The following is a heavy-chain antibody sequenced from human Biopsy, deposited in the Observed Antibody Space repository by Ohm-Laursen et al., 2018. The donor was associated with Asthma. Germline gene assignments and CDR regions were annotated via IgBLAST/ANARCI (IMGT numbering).Heavy chain of an antibody. CDR1: GGTFNTYV. CDR3: TRKAGSCMSRTCYSLEF. CDR2: INSVFGTT. J-gene: IGHJ4*02. Sequence: SVKVSCKSLGGTFNTYVIGWVRQAPGQGLEWMGGINSVFGTTTYPQKFQDRVTITADDSTSTVYMELSSLRSEDTAVYYCTRKAGSCMSRTCYSLEFWGQGTLFTVSS. V-gene: IGHV1-69*13. D-gene: IGHD2-15*01.